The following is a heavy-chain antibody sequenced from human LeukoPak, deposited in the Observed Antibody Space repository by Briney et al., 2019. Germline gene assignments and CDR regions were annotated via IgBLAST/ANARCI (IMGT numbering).Heavy chain of an antibody. Sequence: PSETLSLTCTVSGGSISTGSYYWGWIRQPPGKGLEWIGTIFHSGNTYYNPSLKSRVTISVDTSNNQFSLKLSSVTAADTAVYYCARHPSLSGWYARFDPWGQGTLVTVSS. V-gene: IGHV4-39*01. CDR1: GGSISTGSYY. CDR2: IFHSGNT. J-gene: IGHJ5*02. CDR3: ARHPSLSGWYARFDP. D-gene: IGHD6-19*01.